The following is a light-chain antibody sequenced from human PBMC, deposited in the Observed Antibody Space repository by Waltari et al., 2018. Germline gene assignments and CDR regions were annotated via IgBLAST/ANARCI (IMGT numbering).Light chain of an antibody. V-gene: IGKV3-20*01. CDR2: GAS. CDR3: QHYVRLPAT. J-gene: IGKJ1*01. Sequence: IVLTQSPGTLSLSPGERATLSCRASQSVSSSLAWYQQKPGQAPKLLISGASTRATGIPDRFTGSGSGTDFSLTISSLEPEDFAIYFCQHYVRLPATFGQGTKVEIK. CDR1: QSVSSS.